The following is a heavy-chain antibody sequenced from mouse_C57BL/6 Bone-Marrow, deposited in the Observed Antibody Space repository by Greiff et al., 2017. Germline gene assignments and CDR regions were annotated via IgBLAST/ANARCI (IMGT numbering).Heavy chain of an antibody. V-gene: IGHV1-4*01. CDR3: GRSSWFAY. J-gene: IGHJ3*01. Sequence: VKLVESGAELARPGASVKMSCKASGYTFTSYTMHWVKQRPGQGLEWIGYINPSSGYTKYNQKFKDKATLTADKSSSTAYMQLSSLTSEDSAVYYCGRSSWFAYWGQGTLVTVSA. CDR1: GYTFTSYT. CDR2: INPSSGYT.